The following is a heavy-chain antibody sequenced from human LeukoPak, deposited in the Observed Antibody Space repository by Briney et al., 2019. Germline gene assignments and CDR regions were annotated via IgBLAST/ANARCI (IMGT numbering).Heavy chain of an antibody. Sequence: GGSLRLSCAASGFTFSNFWMSWVRQGPGKGLEWVAVISYDGSNKYYADSVKGRFTISRDNSKNTLYLQMNSLRAEDTAVYYSARDKWDLLWFGANWFDPWGQGTPVTVSS. CDR3: ARDKWDLLWFGANWFDP. D-gene: IGHD3-10*01. CDR2: ISYDGSNK. CDR1: GFTFSNFW. V-gene: IGHV3-30-3*01. J-gene: IGHJ5*02.